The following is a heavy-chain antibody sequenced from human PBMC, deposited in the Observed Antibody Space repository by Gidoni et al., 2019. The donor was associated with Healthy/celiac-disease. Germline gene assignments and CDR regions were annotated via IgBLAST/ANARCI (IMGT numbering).Heavy chain of an antibody. CDR1: GFTFDDYA. CDR3: AKAGYSSSWYAY. CDR2: ISWNSGSI. J-gene: IGHJ4*02. D-gene: IGHD6-13*01. V-gene: IGHV3-9*01. Sequence: EVQLVESGGGLVQPGRSLRLSCAASGFTFDDYAMHWVRQAPGKGLEWVSGISWNSGSIGYADSVKGRFTISRDNAKNSLYLQMNSLRAEDTALYYCAKAGYSSSWYAYWGQGTLVTVSS.